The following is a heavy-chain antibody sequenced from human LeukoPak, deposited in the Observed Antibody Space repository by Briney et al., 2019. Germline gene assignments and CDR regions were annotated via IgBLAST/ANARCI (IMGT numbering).Heavy chain of an antibody. CDR3: ARDRGDYVAIYYYYYMDV. J-gene: IGHJ6*03. D-gene: IGHD4-17*01. Sequence: GGSLRLSCTASGFIFSTYAMIWVRQAPGKGLEWVAVISYDGSNKYYADSVKGRFTISRDNSKNTLYLRVNSLRAEDTSVYYCARDRGDYVAIYYYYYMDVWGKGTTVTVSS. CDR1: GFIFSTYA. V-gene: IGHV3-30-3*01. CDR2: ISYDGSNK.